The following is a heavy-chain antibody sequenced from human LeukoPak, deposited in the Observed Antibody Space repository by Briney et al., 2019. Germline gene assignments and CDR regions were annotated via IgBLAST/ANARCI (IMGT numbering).Heavy chain of an antibody. CDR1: GFTFSSYS. CDR3: ARAERGYSGYDDY. D-gene: IGHD5-12*01. V-gene: IGHV3-21*01. Sequence: GGSLRLSCAASGFTFSSYSMNWVRQAPGKGLEWVSSISSSSSYIYYADSVKGRFTISRDNAKNSLYLQMNSLRAEDTAVYYCARAERGYSGYDDYWGQGTLATVSS. J-gene: IGHJ4*02. CDR2: ISSSSSYI.